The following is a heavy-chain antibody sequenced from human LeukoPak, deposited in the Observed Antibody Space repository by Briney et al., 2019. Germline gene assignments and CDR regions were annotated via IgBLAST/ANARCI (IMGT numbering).Heavy chain of an antibody. CDR3: AREFSTRYSSGWYDY. Sequence: ASVKVSCKTSENTFTDYYMHWVRQAPGQGLEWMGWINPNSGGTNYAQKFQGRVTMTRDTSISTAYMELSRLRSDDTAVYYCAREFSTRYSSGWYDYWGQGIPVTVSS. CDR1: ENTFTDYY. CDR2: INPNSGGT. J-gene: IGHJ4*02. V-gene: IGHV1-2*02. D-gene: IGHD6-19*01.